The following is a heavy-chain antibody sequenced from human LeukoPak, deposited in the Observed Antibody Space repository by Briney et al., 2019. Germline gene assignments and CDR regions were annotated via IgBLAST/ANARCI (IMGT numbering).Heavy chain of an antibody. CDR2: IKQDGSAK. D-gene: IGHD3-22*01. V-gene: IGHV3-7*01. CDR3: ARDTLNVDYYDSSGYYYDDY. J-gene: IGHJ4*02. CDR1: GFTFSSYW. Sequence: PGGSLRLSCAASGFTFSSYWMSWVRQAPGKGLEWVANIKQDGSAKNYGDSVKGRFTISRDNAKNSLYLQTNSLRAEDTAVYYCARDTLNVDYYDSSGYYYDDYWGQGTLVTVSS.